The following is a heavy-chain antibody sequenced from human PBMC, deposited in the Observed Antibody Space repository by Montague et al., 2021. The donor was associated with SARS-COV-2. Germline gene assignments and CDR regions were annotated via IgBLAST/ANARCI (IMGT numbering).Heavy chain of an antibody. CDR3: ARAVSVRRAVNWFDP. CDR2: VYYSGGI. CDR1: GGSMSDHY. J-gene: IGHJ5*02. Sequence: SETLSLTCTVSGGSMSDHYWAWIRQPPGKGLEWLAYVYYSGGINSNAPLKSRVSMSVDTSKNQFSLKLTSVSAADTAVYYCARAVSVRRAVNWFDPWGQGTLATVSS. V-gene: IGHV4-59*11. D-gene: IGHD3-10*01.